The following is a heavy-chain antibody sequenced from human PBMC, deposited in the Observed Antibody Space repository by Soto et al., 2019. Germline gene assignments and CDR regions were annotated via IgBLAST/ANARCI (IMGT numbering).Heavy chain of an antibody. D-gene: IGHD3-22*01. J-gene: IGHJ4*02. CDR1: GFTFSNFA. CDR3: AKGRVVGVTTCPDF. V-gene: IGHV3-23*01. CDR2: INGNGRSK. Sequence: EVQLLESGGGLVQPGGSLRLSCAASGFTFSNFAMSWYRQAPGKGLEWVSVINGNGRSKYHADSVQGRFTISRDNSKNARYLQMNSLRAGDTALYYCAKGRVVGVTTCPDFWGQGTLVTVSS.